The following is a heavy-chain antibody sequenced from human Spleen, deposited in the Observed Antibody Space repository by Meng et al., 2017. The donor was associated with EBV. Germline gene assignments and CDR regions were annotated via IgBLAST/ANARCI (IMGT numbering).Heavy chain of an antibody. Sequence: QGQLVQSGAKVKKPGSSVKVSCKTSGGTFRSDAVSWVRQAPGQGLEWMGGLIPKSDAPYYAQKFQDRVTITADESTSTHYMDLSGLRSEDTAVYYCASESVRGFTPDYWGQGTLVTVSS. D-gene: IGHD4-17*01. CDR2: LIPKSDAP. V-gene: IGHV1-69*01. CDR3: ASESVRGFTPDY. J-gene: IGHJ4*02. CDR1: GGTFRSDA.